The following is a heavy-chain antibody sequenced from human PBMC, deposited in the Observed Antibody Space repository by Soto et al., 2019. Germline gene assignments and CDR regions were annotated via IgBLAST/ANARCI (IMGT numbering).Heavy chain of an antibody. Sequence: QVQLVESGGGVFQPGTSLRLSCVVSGFTLSNTGVHWVRQAPGKGLEWVAMISHDGFSQHYVDSVRGRFTISRDNSKNTLYLQMDSLRPEDTSVYYCAKDWGSSGWFNWFDSWGQGTLVIVSS. D-gene: IGHD6-13*01. CDR3: AKDWGSSGWFNWFDS. V-gene: IGHV3-30*18. J-gene: IGHJ5*01. CDR2: ISHDGFSQ. CDR1: GFTLSNTG.